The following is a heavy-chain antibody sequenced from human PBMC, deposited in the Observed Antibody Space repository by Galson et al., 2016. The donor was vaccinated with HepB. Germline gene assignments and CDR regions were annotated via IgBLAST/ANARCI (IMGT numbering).Heavy chain of an antibody. J-gene: IGHJ4*02. V-gene: IGHV4-31*03. D-gene: IGHD3-16*01. CDR3: ASLLTRYSYASDTPSDY. Sequence: TLSLTCTVSGGSISSGGYYWSWIRQRPGKGLEWIGYIYYTGITYYNPSLKSRVIISVDTSKNQFSLKLTSVTAADTAVYYCASLLTRYSYASDTPSDYWGQGTLVTVPS. CDR1: GGSISSGGYY. CDR2: IYYTGIT.